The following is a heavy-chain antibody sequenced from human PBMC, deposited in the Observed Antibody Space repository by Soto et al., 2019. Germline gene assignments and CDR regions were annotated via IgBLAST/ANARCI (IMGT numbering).Heavy chain of an antibody. Sequence: PSETLSLTCTVSGGSISSYYWSWIRQPPGKGLEWIGYIYYSGSTNYNPSLKSRVTISVDTSKNQFSLKLSSVTAADTAVYYCARVLTTVTTDVMDVWGQGTTVTVSS. CDR1: GGSISSYY. D-gene: IGHD4-17*01. CDR3: ARVLTTVTTDVMDV. J-gene: IGHJ6*02. V-gene: IGHV4-59*01. CDR2: IYYSGST.